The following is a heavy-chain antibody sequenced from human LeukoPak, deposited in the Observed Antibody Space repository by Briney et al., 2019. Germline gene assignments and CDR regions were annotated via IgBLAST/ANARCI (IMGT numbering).Heavy chain of an antibody. CDR3: AKGPRASRWTYFDY. V-gene: IGHV3-23*01. D-gene: IGHD6-19*01. CDR1: GFTFSSYA. Sequence: LSGGSLRLSCAASGFTFSSYAMSWVRQAPGKGLEWVSVISGSGGSTYSAESVKGRFTISRDNSKNTLYLQMNSLRVEDTAVYYCAKGPRASRWTYFDYWGQGTLVTVSS. CDR2: ISGSGGST. J-gene: IGHJ4*02.